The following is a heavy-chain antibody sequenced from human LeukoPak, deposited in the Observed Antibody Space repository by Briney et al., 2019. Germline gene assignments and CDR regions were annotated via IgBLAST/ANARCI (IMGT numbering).Heavy chain of an antibody. Sequence: SETLSLICSVSGGSISSSSYYWAWIRQPPGKGLEWIASIYYSGSTYYNPSLRSRVTISVDTSKNQFSLKLSSVTAADTAVYYCARGRSSSWSYYYYYMDVWGKGTTVTVSS. CDR3: ARGRSSSWSYYYYYMDV. V-gene: IGHV4-39*07. D-gene: IGHD6-6*01. CDR1: GGSISSSSYY. CDR2: IYYSGST. J-gene: IGHJ6*03.